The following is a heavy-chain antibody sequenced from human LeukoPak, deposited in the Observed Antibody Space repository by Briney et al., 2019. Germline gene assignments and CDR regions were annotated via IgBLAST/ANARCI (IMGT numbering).Heavy chain of an antibody. V-gene: IGHV3-11*01. D-gene: IGHD3-9*01. J-gene: IGHJ4*02. CDR3: ATGKRRYSN. CDR1: GFTFSDSY. CDR2: ICSSGGST. Sequence: VGSLRLSCAASGFTFSDSYMSWVRHAPGKGLEWLSYICSSGGSTYYAVSVKGRITISRDNANNSLYLQMNSLGADDTAIYYCATGKRRYSNWGQGTLVTVSS.